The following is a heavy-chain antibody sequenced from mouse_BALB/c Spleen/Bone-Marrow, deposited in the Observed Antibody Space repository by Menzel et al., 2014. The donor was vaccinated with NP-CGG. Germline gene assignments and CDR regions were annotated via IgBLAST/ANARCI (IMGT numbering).Heavy chain of an antibody. V-gene: IGHV1S29*02. Sequence: EVQLVESGPELVKPGAPVKISCKASGYTFTDYNMHWVKQSHGKSLEWIGYIYPYNGGTGYNQKFKSKATLTVDNSSSTAYMELRSLTSEDSAVYYCARRFITTAAWFAYWGQGTLVTVSA. CDR3: ARRFITTAAWFAY. CDR2: IYPYNGGT. J-gene: IGHJ3*01. D-gene: IGHD1-2*01. CDR1: GYTFTDYN.